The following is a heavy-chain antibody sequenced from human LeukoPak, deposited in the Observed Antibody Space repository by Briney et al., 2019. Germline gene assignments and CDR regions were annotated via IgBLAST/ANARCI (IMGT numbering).Heavy chain of an antibody. V-gene: IGHV4-59*01. D-gene: IGHD3-10*01. CDR1: GGSISSYY. J-gene: IGHJ6*03. CDR3: ARFRSGYYYMDV. Sequence: PSETLSLTCTVSGGSISSYYWSWIRQPPGKGLEWIGYIYYSGSTNYNPSLKSRVTISVDTSKNQFSLKLSSVTAADTAVYYCARFRSGYYYMDVWGKGTTVTVSS. CDR2: IYYSGST.